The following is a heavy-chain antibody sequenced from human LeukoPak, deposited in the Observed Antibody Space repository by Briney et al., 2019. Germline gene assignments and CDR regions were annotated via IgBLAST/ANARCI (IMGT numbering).Heavy chain of an antibody. V-gene: IGHV3-30-3*01. CDR3: ARDPGYCSSTSCFNYYGMDV. CDR1: GFTFSNAW. D-gene: IGHD2-2*01. CDR2: ISYDGSNK. J-gene: IGHJ6*02. Sequence: GGSLRLSCAASGFTFSNAWMSWVRQAPGKGLEWVAVISYDGSNKYYADSVKGRFTISRDNSKNTLYLQMNSLRAEDTAVYYCARDPGYCSSTSCFNYYGMDVWGQGTTVTVSS.